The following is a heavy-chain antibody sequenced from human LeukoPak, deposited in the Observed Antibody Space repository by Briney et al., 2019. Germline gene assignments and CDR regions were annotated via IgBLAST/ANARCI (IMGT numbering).Heavy chain of an antibody. Sequence: SETLSLTCAVSGGSISSGAYSWSWIRQPPGKGLEWIGYIYHSGSTYYNPSLKSRVTISVDRSKNQFSLKLSSVTAADTAAYYCARMQRDGYKPPFDYWGQGTLVTVSS. V-gene: IGHV4-30-2*02. J-gene: IGHJ4*02. D-gene: IGHD5-24*01. CDR2: IYHSGST. CDR1: GGSISSGAYS. CDR3: ARMQRDGYKPPFDY.